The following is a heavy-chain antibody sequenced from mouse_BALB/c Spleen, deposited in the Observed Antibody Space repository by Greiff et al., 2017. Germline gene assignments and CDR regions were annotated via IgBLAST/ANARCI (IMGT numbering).Heavy chain of an antibody. CDR2: IRSKSNNYAT. Sequence: EVKLLESGGGLVQPKGSLKLSCAASGFTFNTYAMNWVRQAPGKGLEWVARIRSKSNNYATYYADSVKDRFTISRDDSQSMLYLQMNNLKTEDTAMYYCVRLGPYGYDEGAWFAYWGQGTLVTVSA. CDR3: VRLGPYGYDEGAWFAY. CDR1: GFTFNTYA. J-gene: IGHJ3*01. D-gene: IGHD2-2*01. V-gene: IGHV10-1*02.